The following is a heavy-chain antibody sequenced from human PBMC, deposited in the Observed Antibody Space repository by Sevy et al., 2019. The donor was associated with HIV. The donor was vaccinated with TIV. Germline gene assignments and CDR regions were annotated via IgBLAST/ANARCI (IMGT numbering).Heavy chain of an antibody. D-gene: IGHD3-16*01. CDR2: IRSKAYGGTT. Sequence: GGSLRISCTASGFTFGDYAMSWFRQAPGKGLEWVGFIRSKAYGGTTEYAASVKGRFTISRDDSKSIAYLQMNSLKTEDTAVYYCTRDQMPMEAFGGAPGYWGQGTLVTVSS. J-gene: IGHJ4*02. CDR1: GFTFGDYA. CDR3: TRDQMPMEAFGGAPGY. V-gene: IGHV3-49*03.